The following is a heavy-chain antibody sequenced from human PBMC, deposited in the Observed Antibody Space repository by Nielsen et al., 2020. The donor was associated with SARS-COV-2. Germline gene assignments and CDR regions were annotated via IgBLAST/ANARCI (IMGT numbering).Heavy chain of an antibody. D-gene: IGHD2-2*01. J-gene: IGHJ4*01. CDR3: AKAGGVLVTAAKRYFDY. Sequence: GGSLRLSCAASGFTFNSYAMNWVRQAPGKGLEWVSNIGAGGVSRDYADSVKGRFTISRDNSKNTLYLQMNSLRAEDPAKYYCAKAGGVLVTAAKRYFDYWGQGTLVTVSS. CDR1: GFTFNSYA. CDR2: IGAGGVSR. V-gene: IGHV3-23*01.